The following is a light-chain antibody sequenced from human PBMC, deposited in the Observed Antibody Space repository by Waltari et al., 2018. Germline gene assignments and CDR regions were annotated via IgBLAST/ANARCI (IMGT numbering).Light chain of an antibody. CDR3: SSYAHNNHFV. J-gene: IGLJ1*01. Sequence: QSVLTQPPSATGSPGQSVTIPCTGTNSDVGAYNYVSWYQQHPGKVPKLSIYEVTKRPSGVPDRFSGSKSGNTASLTVSGLQADDEADYYCSSYAHNNHFVFGTGTKVTVL. CDR1: NSDVGAYNY. CDR2: EVT. V-gene: IGLV2-8*01.